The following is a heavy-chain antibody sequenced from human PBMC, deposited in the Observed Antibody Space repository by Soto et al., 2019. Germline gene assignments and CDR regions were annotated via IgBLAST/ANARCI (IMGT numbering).Heavy chain of an antibody. D-gene: IGHD3-3*01. CDR3: ARVRTYYDFWSGLGGNWFDP. CDR2: INHSGST. Sequence: SETLSLTCAVYGGSFSGYYWSWIRQPPGKGLEWIGEINHSGSTNYSPSLKSRVTISVDTSKNQFSLKLSSVTAADTAVYYCARVRTYYDFWSGLGGNWFDPWGQGTLVTVSS. CDR1: GGSFSGYY. J-gene: IGHJ5*02. V-gene: IGHV4-34*01.